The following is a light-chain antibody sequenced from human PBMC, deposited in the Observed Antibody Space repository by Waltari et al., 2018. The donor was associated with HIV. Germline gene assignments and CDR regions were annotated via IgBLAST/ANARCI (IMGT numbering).Light chain of an antibody. CDR1: SSNIGAGYD. J-gene: IGLJ2*01. Sequence: QSVLTQPPSVSGAPGQRVTISCTGSSSNIGAGYDVHWYQHFPGRAPQLLIYGHSNRASGVPGRFSGSRSGASASLAITGLRAEDEADYYCQSYDSSLSVVFGGGTTLTVL. CDR2: GHS. CDR3: QSYDSSLSVV. V-gene: IGLV1-40*03.